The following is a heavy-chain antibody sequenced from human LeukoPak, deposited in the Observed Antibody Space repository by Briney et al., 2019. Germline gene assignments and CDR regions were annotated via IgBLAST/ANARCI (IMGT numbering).Heavy chain of an antibody. D-gene: IGHD6-6*01. CDR1: GFTFSRYG. V-gene: IGHV3-48*03. CDR3: ARSDSSSGY. CDR2: ISSSGSTI. J-gene: IGHJ4*02. Sequence: PGGSLRLSCAASGFTFSRYGMNWVRQAPGKGLEWVSYISSSGSTIYYAVSVKGRFTISRDNAKNSLYLKMNSLRAEDTAVYYCARSDSSSGYWGQGTLVTVSS.